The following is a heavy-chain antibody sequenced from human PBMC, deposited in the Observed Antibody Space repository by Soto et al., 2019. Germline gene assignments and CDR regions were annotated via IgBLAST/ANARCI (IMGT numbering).Heavy chain of an antibody. J-gene: IGHJ6*02. CDR1: GGSISSGGYY. V-gene: IGHV4-31*03. Sequence: TLSLTCTVSGGSISSGGYYWSWIRQHPGKGLEWIGYIYYSGSTYYSPSLKSRVTISVDTSKNQFSLKLSSVTAADTAVYYCARGRDYYGMDVWGQGTTVTVSS. CDR3: ARGRDYYGMDV. CDR2: IYYSGST.